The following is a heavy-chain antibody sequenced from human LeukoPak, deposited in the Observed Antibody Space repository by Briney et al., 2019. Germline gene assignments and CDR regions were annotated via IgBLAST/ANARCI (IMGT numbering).Heavy chain of an antibody. CDR2: ISYDAIYK. CDR3: TRNDNRFYYFDY. D-gene: IGHD1-1*01. V-gene: IGHV3-30*09. Sequence: PGGSLRLSCEASGFSFSSQAVHWVRQAPGKGLEWVAAISYDAIYKFYADFVKGRFAISRDNSKNTLYLQMNSLRSEDTAVYYCTRNDNRFYYFDYWGQGALVTVSP. CDR1: GFSFSSQA. J-gene: IGHJ4*02.